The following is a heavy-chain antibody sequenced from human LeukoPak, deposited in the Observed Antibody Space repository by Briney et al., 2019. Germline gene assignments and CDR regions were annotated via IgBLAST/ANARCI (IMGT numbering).Heavy chain of an antibody. Sequence: SETLSLTCTVSGGSISSYYWSWIRQPPGKGLEWIGYIYYSGSTNYNPSLKSRVTISVDTSKNQFSLKLSSVTAADTAVYYCARQSYSSGWYGGGYYYYYMDVWGKGTTVTISS. J-gene: IGHJ6*03. V-gene: IGHV4-59*08. CDR2: IYYSGST. D-gene: IGHD6-19*01. CDR1: GGSISSYY. CDR3: ARQSYSSGWYGGGYYYYYMDV.